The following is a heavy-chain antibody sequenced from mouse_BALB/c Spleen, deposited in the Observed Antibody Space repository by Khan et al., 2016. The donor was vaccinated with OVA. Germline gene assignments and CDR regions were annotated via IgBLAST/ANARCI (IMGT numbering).Heavy chain of an antibody. Sequence: VQLKESGPELVKPGASVKISCKASGYSFTGYFMNWVMQSHGKSLEWIGRINPHIGETFYNQKFMDKATLTVDESSSTAHWERRSLASEDSAVYYGARKNGSDFDYWGQGTTLTVAS. CDR1: GYSFTGYF. D-gene: IGHD1-1*01. CDR3: ARKNGSDFDY. J-gene: IGHJ2*01. CDR2: INPHIGET. V-gene: IGHV1-20*02.